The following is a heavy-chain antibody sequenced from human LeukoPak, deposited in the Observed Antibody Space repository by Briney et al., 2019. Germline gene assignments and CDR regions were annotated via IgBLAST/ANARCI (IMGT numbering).Heavy chain of an antibody. CDR1: GGFVNNYY. Sequence: SETLSLTCNVSGGFVNNYYWSWIRQPPGKELEWIGYIYYTGSTSYNPSLKSRVTISIDTSKKQFSLKLSSVAAADTAVYYCARRGEFSEFDYWGQGTLVTVSS. D-gene: IGHD3-16*01. V-gene: IGHV4-59*02. CDR2: IYYTGST. CDR3: ARRGEFSEFDY. J-gene: IGHJ4*02.